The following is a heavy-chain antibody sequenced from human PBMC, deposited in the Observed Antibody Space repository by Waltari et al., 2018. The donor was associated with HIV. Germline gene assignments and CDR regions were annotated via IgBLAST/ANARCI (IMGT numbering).Heavy chain of an antibody. CDR1: GCSFRRYA. J-gene: IGHJ4*02. Sequence: VQLVESGGGLVKPGGSLRLSCEASGCSFRRYAMNWVRQAPGKGLQGASYISSSSEYICYVHSVQGRVTMSRDNAKRSVFLQMDNVRDEDTATYYGATTVTTRGTFDYWGQGTVVAV. CDR3: ATTVTTRGTFDY. D-gene: IGHD4-17*01. V-gene: IGHV3-21*02. CDR2: ISSSSEYI.